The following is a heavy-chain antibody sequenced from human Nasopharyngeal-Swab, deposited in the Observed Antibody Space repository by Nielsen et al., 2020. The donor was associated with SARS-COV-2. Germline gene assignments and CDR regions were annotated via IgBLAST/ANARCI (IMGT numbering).Heavy chain of an antibody. Sequence: ASVKVSCKAYGYTFSYYTIHWVRQAPGQSLEWMGWINTEYGNTRYSQKFQDRVTISRDTSARTADMELSSLTSEDTAVYYCAREKAAAGTGYWYFDLWGRGTLVTVSS. CDR3: AREKAAAGTGYWYFDL. V-gene: IGHV1-3*04. CDR1: GYTFSYYT. D-gene: IGHD6-13*01. J-gene: IGHJ2*01. CDR2: INTEYGNT.